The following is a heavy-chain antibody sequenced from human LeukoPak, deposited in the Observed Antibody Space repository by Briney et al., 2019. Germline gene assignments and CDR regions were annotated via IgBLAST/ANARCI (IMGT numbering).Heavy chain of an antibody. CDR2: IYYSGST. CDR3: ARDYYYGSGNSDY. CDR1: GGSISSSSYY. V-gene: IGHV4-39*07. D-gene: IGHD3-10*01. Sequence: SETLSLTCTVSGGSISSSSYYWGWIRQPPGKGLEWIGSIYYSGSTYYNPSLKSRVTISVDTSKNQFSLKLSSVTAADTAVYYCARDYYYGSGNSDYWGQGTLVTVSS. J-gene: IGHJ4*02.